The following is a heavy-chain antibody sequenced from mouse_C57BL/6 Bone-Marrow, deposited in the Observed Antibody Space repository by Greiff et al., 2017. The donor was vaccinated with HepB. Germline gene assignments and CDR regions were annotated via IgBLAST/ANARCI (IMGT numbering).Heavy chain of an antibody. J-gene: IGHJ4*01. V-gene: IGHV1-82*01. CDR1: GYAFSSSW. CDR2: IYPGDGDT. Sequence: QVQLQQSGPELVKPGASVKISCKASGYAFSSSWMNWVKQRPGKGLEWIGRIYPGDGDTNYNGKFKGKATLTADKSSSTAYMQLSSLTSEDSAVYFCARSAYDGYPYYYAMDYWGQGTSVTVSS. D-gene: IGHD2-3*01. CDR3: ARSAYDGYPYYYAMDY.